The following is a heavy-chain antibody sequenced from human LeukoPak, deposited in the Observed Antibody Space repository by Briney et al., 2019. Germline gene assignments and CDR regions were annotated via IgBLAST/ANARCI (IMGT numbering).Heavy chain of an antibody. D-gene: IGHD3-10*01. CDR2: IYYSGNT. V-gene: IGHV4-59*01. J-gene: IGHJ4*02. Sequence: SETLSLTCTVSGDSISTYYWTWIRQPPGKGLEWIGYIYYSGNTNYSPSLKSRITISIDTSNNQFSLKLSSVTAADTAVYYCARIQTGFGELFSPEDFDYWGQGTLVTVSS. CDR3: ARIQTGFGELFSPEDFDY. CDR1: GDSISTYY.